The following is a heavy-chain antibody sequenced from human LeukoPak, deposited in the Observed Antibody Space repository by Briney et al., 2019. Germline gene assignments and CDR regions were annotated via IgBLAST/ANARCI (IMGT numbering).Heavy chain of an antibody. J-gene: IGHJ5*02. CDR3: ARGWMGAAAGGVYNWFDP. V-gene: IGHV4-34*01. CDR1: GGSFSGYY. D-gene: IGHD6-13*01. Sequence: SETLSLTCAAYGGSFSGYYWSWIRQPPGKGLEWIGEINHSGSTNYNPSLKSRVTISVDTSKNQFSLKLSSVTAADTAVYYCARGWMGAAAGGVYNWFDPWGQGTLVTVSS. CDR2: INHSGST.